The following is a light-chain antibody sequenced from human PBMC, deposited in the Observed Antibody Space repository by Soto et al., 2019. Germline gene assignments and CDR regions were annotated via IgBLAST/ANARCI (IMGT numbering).Light chain of an antibody. CDR1: SSDVGGYNY. CDR2: DVT. V-gene: IGLV2-14*01. Sequence: QSALTQPASVSGSPGQSITISCTGTSSDVGGYNYVSWYQQHPVKAPKLMIYDVTNRPSGVSDRFSGSKSGNTASLTISGLQAEDEADSYCSSYTCSSTTYVFGAGTKLTVL. CDR3: SSYTCSSTTYV. J-gene: IGLJ1*01.